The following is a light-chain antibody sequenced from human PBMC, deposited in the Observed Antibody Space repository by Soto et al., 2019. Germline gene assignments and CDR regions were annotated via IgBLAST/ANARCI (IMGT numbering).Light chain of an antibody. J-gene: IGLJ2*01. CDR3: CSYAGSSSHVL. Sequence: QSALTQPASVSGSPGQSITISCTGTSSDVGSYNLVSWYQQHPGKAPKLMIYEATNRPSGVSNRFSGSKSGNTASLTVSGLQAEDEADYYCCSYAGSSSHVLFGGGTKLTVL. CDR1: SSDVGSYNL. CDR2: EAT. V-gene: IGLV2-23*01.